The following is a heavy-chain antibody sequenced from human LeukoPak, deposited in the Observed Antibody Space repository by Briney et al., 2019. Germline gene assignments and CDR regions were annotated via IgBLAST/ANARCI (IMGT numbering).Heavy chain of an antibody. Sequence: PGGSLRLSCAASGFTVSSNYMNWVRQAPGKGLEWVSVIYSGGSTYYADSVRGRFTISRDSSKNTLYLQMNSLRAEDTAVYYCAREGATTSFDYWGQGTRVTVSS. CDR3: AREGATTSFDY. J-gene: IGHJ4*02. V-gene: IGHV3-53*01. D-gene: IGHD1-26*01. CDR2: IYSGGST. CDR1: GFTVSSNY.